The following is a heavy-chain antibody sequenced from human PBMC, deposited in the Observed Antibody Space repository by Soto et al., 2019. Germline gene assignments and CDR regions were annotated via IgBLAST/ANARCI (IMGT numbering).Heavy chain of an antibody. CDR3: ARDNGIAARLHWSEDGSYMDV. Sequence: EVQLVESGGGVVRPGGSLRLSCAASGFTFDDYGMSWVRQAPGKGLEWVSGINWNGGSTGYADSVNGRFTISRDNAKNSLYLQMNSLRAEDTALYHCARDNGIAARLHWSEDGSYMDVWGKGTTVTVSS. V-gene: IGHV3-20*01. CDR1: GFTFDDYG. J-gene: IGHJ6*03. D-gene: IGHD6-6*01. CDR2: INWNGGST.